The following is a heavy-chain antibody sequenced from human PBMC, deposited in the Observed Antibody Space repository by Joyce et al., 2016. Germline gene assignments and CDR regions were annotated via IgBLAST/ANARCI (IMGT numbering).Heavy chain of an antibody. CDR3: ANYNNKNAFYY. CDR1: GFSFTDIW. D-gene: IGHD4-11*01. V-gene: IGHV3-15*01. Sequence: DVQLVESGGGFVKPGGSLRLSCAASGFSFTDIWMTWVRQDPGKGLEWVGRVKSKADGGTEEYAAPVKGRFTISRDDSKQMLYLQMNSLKTEDTAVYYCANYNNKNAFYYWGQGIIVTVSS. J-gene: IGHJ3*01. CDR2: VKSKADGGTE.